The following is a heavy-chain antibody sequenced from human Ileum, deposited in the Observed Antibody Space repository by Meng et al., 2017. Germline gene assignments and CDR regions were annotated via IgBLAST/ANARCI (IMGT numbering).Heavy chain of an antibody. V-gene: IGHV4-39*01. CDR3: ARHGHFTPDKYYFDY. D-gene: IGHD3-3*02. J-gene: IGHJ4*02. CDR1: GGSISSSKYY. CDR2: VYFTGYT. Sequence: QLELQLSGPGVVKPSETLSLTCSVSGGSISSSKYYWAWIRQLPGKGLEWIAAVYFTGYTYYGPSLTGRGTISVDTSRNQFSLKLNSVTAADTALYFCARHGHFTPDKYYFDYWGQGTLVTVSS.